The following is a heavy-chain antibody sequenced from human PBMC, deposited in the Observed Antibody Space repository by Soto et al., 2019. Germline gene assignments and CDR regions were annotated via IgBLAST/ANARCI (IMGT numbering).Heavy chain of an antibody. D-gene: IGHD3-10*01. CDR2: IYHSGST. V-gene: IGHV4-4*02. Sequence: QVQLQESGPGLVKPSGTLSLTCAVSGGSISSSNWWSWVRQPPGKGLEWIGEIYHSGSTNYNPSLKSRATISVDKSKNQFSLKLSSVTAANTAVYYCARSAPLWFGELWGPNFGYWGQGTLVTVSS. CDR1: GGSISSSNW. J-gene: IGHJ4*02. CDR3: ARSAPLWFGELWGPNFGY.